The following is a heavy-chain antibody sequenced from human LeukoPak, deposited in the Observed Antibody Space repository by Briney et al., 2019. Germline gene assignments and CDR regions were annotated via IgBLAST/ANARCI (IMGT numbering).Heavy chain of an antibody. CDR3: AKELDTMFFDY. Sequence: SGGSLRLSCATSGFNFDRYTIHWVRQAPGKGLEWVPLAGWAGGTTFYSDSMRGRFTISRDSGRKSVYLQMNSLTTDDTAFYFCAKELDTMFFDYWGQGALVTVSS. CDR2: AGWAGGTT. D-gene: IGHD3-10*02. J-gene: IGHJ4*02. V-gene: IGHV3-43*01. CDR1: GFNFDRYT.